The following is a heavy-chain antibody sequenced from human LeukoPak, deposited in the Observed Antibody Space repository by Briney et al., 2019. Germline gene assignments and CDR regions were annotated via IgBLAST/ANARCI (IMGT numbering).Heavy chain of an antibody. Sequence: SETLSLTCTVSGGSISGYYWSWIRQPPEQRLEWIGYIYYSGSTNYNPSLKSRVTISVDTSKNQFSLKLSSVTAADTAVYYCARHQDATGYPLDYWGQGTLVSVSS. J-gene: IGHJ4*02. V-gene: IGHV4-59*08. CDR3: ARHQDATGYPLDY. CDR1: GGSISGYY. CDR2: IYYSGST. D-gene: IGHD3-9*01.